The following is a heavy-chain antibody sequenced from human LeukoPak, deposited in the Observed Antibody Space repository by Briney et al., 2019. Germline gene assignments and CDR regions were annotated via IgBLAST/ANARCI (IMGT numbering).Heavy chain of an antibody. V-gene: IGHV4-59*01. CDR1: GGSISSYY. J-gene: IGHJ3*02. CDR3: ARGPRGTFDI. CDR2: IYYSGST. D-gene: IGHD1-26*01. Sequence: SETLSLTCTVSGGSISSYYWSWIRQPPGKGLEWIGYIYYSGSTNYNPSLKSRVTISVDTSKNQFSLKLGSVTAADTAVYYCARGPRGTFDIWGQGTMVTVSS.